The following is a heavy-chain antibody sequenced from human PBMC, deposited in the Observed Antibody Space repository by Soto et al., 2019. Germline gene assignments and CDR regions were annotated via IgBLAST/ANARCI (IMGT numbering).Heavy chain of an antibody. CDR3: ATGRLEATVLDY. CDR2: INWNGGSI. V-gene: IGHV3-20*04. CDR1: GITFKEYG. Sequence: PGGSLRLSCAASGITFKEYGMSWVRQAPGKGLQWVAGINWNGGSIGYADSVRGRFTISRDNAKNSLFLQMNSLRAEDTAVYYCATGRLEATVLDYWGQGTLVTVSS. J-gene: IGHJ4*02. D-gene: IGHD1-26*01.